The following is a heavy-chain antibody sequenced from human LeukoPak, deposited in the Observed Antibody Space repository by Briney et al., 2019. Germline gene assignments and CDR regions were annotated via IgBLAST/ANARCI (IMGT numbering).Heavy chain of an antibody. D-gene: IGHD3-3*01. V-gene: IGHV3-21*01. CDR1: GFTFSSYS. CDR3: ARAHPPAAKTYYDFWSGYYITPPHFDY. CDR2: ISSSSSYI. J-gene: IGHJ4*02. Sequence: PGGSLRLSCAASGFTFSSYSMNWVRQAPGKGLEWVSSISSSSSYIYYADSMKGRFTISRDNAKNSLYLQMNSLRAEDTAVYYCARAHPPAAKTYYDFWSGYYITPPHFDYWGQGTLVTVSS.